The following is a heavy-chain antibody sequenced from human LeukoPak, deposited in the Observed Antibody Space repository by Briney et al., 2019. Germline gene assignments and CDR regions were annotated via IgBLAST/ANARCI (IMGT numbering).Heavy chain of an antibody. CDR3: ARGSSGWFSIDY. CDR2: IYSSGST. V-gene: IGHV4-4*07. CDR1: GGSISSYY. Sequence: SETLSLTCTVSGGSISSYYWSWIRQPAGEGLEWIGRIYSSGSTNYNPSLKSRVTMSVDTSKNQFSLQLSSVTAADTAVYYCARGSSGWFSIDYWGQGTLVTVSS. D-gene: IGHD6-19*01. J-gene: IGHJ4*02.